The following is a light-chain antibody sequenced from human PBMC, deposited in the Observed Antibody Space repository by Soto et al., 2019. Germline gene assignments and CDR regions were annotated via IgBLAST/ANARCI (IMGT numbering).Light chain of an antibody. CDR3: SSYSSSSTLDYV. Sequence: QSALTQPASVSGSPGQSIALSCTGTSSDAGGYNYVSWYQQHPGNAPKLMIYEVSNRPSGVSNRFSGSKSGNTASLTISGLQAEDEADYYCSSYSSSSTLDYVFGTGTKVTVL. CDR2: EVS. CDR1: SSDAGGYNY. V-gene: IGLV2-14*01. J-gene: IGLJ1*01.